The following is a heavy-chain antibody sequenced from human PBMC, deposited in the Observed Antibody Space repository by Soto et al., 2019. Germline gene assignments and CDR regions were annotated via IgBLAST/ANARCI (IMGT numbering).Heavy chain of an antibody. CDR3: ARVRYGSVKPIFDF. Sequence: SETLSLTCAVSGDSISSGGYSWGWIRQPPGKGLEWVGDIYVSGSAYYNPSLQSRVAISVDTSNNIFSPNLKSVSAADTAFYYCARVRYGSVKPIFDFWGQGTLGTVSS. CDR2: IYVSGSA. J-gene: IGHJ4*02. V-gene: IGHV4-30-2*01. D-gene: IGHD3-10*01. CDR1: GDSISSGGYS.